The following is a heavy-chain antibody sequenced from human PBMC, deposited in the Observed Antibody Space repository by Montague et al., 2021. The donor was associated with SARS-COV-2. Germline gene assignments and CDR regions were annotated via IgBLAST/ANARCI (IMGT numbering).Heavy chain of an antibody. CDR3: AKMDYGDYTQDY. J-gene: IGHJ4*02. CDR1: GFPFDDYA. D-gene: IGHD4-17*01. CDR2: ISWNSGSI. V-gene: IGHV3-9*01. Sequence: YLRLSCAASGFPFDDYAMHWVRQAPGKGLEWVSGISWNSGSIGYADSVKGRFTISRDNAKNSLYLQMNSLRAEDTALYYCAKMDYGDYTQDYWGQGTLVTVSS.